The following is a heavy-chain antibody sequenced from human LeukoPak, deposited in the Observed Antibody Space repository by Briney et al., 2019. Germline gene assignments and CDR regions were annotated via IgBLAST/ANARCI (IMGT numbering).Heavy chain of an antibody. Sequence: AAVTVSCKCSGYSFTSYGISWVRQPPAQGMEWVGGVSNYKCHTKYAQKFQDRVSMTTNISTNTAYMELRRLKSDDTAVYHCAREGDSDDWWGQGTLVTVSS. D-gene: IGHD2-21*02. CDR3: AREGDSDDW. J-gene: IGHJ4*02. CDR2: VSNYKCHT. CDR1: GYSFTSYG. V-gene: IGHV1-18*01.